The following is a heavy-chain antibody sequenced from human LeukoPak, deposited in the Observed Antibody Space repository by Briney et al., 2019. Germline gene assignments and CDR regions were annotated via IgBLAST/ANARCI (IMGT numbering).Heavy chain of an antibody. Sequence: SETLSLTCTVSGGSISGYYWSWIRQPPGKGLEWIGYIYYSGSTNYNPSLKSRVTISVDTSKHQFSLKLSSVTAADTAVYYCAREGYYDSSGYHDAFDIWGQGTMVTVSS. V-gene: IGHV4-59*01. D-gene: IGHD3-22*01. CDR3: AREGYYDSSGYHDAFDI. CDR1: GGSISGYY. CDR2: IYYSGST. J-gene: IGHJ3*02.